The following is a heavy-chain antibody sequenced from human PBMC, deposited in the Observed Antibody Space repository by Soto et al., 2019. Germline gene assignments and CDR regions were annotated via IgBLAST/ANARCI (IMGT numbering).Heavy chain of an antibody. J-gene: IGHJ4*02. CDR1: GGSISSGAFS. CDR3: ARVRYSDNWHGLIDF. V-gene: IGHV4-30-2*01. Sequence: PSETLSVTCTVSGGSISSGAFSWSWIRQPPGRGLEWIGYIYHGGSTYYIPSLMSRVAISMDRAKNHFSMHLSSVTAEHTAVYFCARVRYSDNWHGLIDFWGLGTLVTVSS. CDR2: IYHGGST. D-gene: IGHD4-4*01.